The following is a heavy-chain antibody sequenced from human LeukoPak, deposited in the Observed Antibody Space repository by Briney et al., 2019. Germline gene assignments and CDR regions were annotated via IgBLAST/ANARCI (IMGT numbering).Heavy chain of an antibody. CDR2: FDPEDGER. V-gene: IGHV1-24*01. CDR1: GYTFTGYY. Sequence: GASVKVSCKASGYTFTGYYMHWVRQASGKGLEWMGGFDPEDGERIYAQKFQGRVTMTEDTSTDTAYMELSSLRSEDTAVYYCATCGDYRGDYWGQGTLVTVSS. J-gene: IGHJ4*02. D-gene: IGHD4-17*01. CDR3: ATCGDYRGDY.